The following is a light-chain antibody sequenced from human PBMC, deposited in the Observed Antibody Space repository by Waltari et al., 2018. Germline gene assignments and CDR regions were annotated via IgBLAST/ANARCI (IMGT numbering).Light chain of an antibody. CDR3: NSYTSTNTRV. V-gene: IGLV2-14*03. CDR2: GVS. Sequence: QSALTQAASVSGSPGQPITISCTGTSRDVGGSNHVSWYQQHPGKAPKLMIYGVSNRPSGVSNRFSGSKSGNTASLTISGLQAEDEADYYCNSYTSTNTRVFGGGTKLTVL. CDR1: SRDVGGSNH. J-gene: IGLJ3*02.